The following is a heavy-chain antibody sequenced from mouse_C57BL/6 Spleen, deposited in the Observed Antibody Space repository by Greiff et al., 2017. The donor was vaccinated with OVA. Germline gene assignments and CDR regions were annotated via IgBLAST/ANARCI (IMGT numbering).Heavy chain of an antibody. D-gene: IGHD1-1*01. V-gene: IGHV6-3*01. Sequence: EVKLEESGGGLVQPGGSMKLSCVASGFTFSNYWMNWVRQSPEKGLEWVAQIRLKSDNYATHYAESVKGRFTISRDDSKSSVYLQMNNLRAEDTGIYYCTCYGSSYEGAYWGQGTLVTVSA. CDR1: GFTFSNYW. J-gene: IGHJ3*01. CDR3: TCYGSSYEGAY. CDR2: IRLKSDNYAT.